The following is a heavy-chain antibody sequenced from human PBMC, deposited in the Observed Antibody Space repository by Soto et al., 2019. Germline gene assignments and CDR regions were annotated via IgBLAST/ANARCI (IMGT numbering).Heavy chain of an antibody. CDR2: IISIFGTT. D-gene: IGHD1-26*01. CDR1: GGTFSNYA. Sequence: ASVKVSCKASGGTFSNYAITWVRQAPGQGLEWMGGIISIFGTTTFAEKFQGRVTFTADESTSTAYMELSSLRSDDTALYYCARGATYSRSYSPWEYYYYGMDVWGQGTTVTVSS. V-gene: IGHV1-69*13. J-gene: IGHJ6*02. CDR3: ARGATYSRSYSPWEYYYYGMDV.